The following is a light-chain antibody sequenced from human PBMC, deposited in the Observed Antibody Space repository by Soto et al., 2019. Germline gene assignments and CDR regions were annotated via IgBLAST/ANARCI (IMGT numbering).Light chain of an antibody. CDR3: QQRSNWPPSIT. CDR1: QSVNSR. Sequence: EIVLTQYTGTLSLSPGERATLSCRASQSVNSRLAWYQHKPGQAPRLLISGASDRATGIPARFSGSGSGTDFTLTISSLEPEDFAVYYCQQRSNWPPSITFGQGTLLEIK. CDR2: GAS. V-gene: IGKV3-11*01. J-gene: IGKJ5*01.